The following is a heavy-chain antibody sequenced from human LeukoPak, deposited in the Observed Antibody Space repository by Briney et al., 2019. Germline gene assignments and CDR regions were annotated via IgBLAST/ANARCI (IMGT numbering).Heavy chain of an antibody. Sequence: GGSLRLSCAASGFIFDDYAMHWVRQAPGKGLEWVSGITWNSDSIGYADSVKGRFTISRDNAKNSLYLQMNSLRAEDMALYYCAKGGGGRLIYYYYMDVWGKGTTVTVSS. V-gene: IGHV3-9*03. CDR3: AKGGGGRLIYYYYMDV. D-gene: IGHD3-16*01. CDR2: ITWNSDSI. CDR1: GFIFDDYA. J-gene: IGHJ6*03.